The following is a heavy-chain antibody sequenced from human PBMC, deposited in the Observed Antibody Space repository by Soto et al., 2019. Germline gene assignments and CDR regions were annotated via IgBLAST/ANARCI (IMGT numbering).Heavy chain of an antibody. J-gene: IGHJ4*02. Sequence: PGGSLRLSCAASGFTFSSYGMHCVRDSPGKWLEWVAVIWYDGSNKYYADSVKGRFTISRDNSKNTLYLQMNSLRAEDTAVYYCARHPAGGSGYYYRFHYLGQGTPVTVSS. D-gene: IGHD3-22*01. CDR3: ARHPAGGSGYYYRFHY. CDR1: GFTFSSYG. CDR2: IWYDGSNK. V-gene: IGHV3-30*19.